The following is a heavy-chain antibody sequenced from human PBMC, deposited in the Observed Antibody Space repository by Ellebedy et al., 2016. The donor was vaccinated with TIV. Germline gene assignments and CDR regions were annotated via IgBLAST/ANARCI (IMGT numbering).Heavy chain of an antibody. CDR3: GRAGEYCDFPQNCYAMDV. Sequence: GESLKISCAASGFTFSSYAMTWVRQAPGRGLEWVSLIYSDGNTNYADSVRGRFTISRDSSKNTLDLQMNSLRAEDTAVYYCGRAGEYCDFPQNCYAMDVWGQGTTVTVS. CDR1: GFTFSSYA. V-gene: IGHV3-53*01. D-gene: IGHD2/OR15-2a*01. J-gene: IGHJ6*02. CDR2: IYSDGNT.